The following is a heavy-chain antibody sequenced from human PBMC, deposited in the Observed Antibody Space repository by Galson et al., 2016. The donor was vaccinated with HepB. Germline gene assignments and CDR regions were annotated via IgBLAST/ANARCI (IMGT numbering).Heavy chain of an antibody. CDR3: ARRLLVPAAGFDI. V-gene: IGHV3-23*01. CDR1: GFTFSNYV. Sequence: SLRLSCAASGFTFSNYVMNWVRQAPGKGLEWVSVISHDAATIYYADSVKGRFTISRDNSKNTVGLQMNSLRAEDTAIYYCARRLLVPAAGFDIWGQGTVVSVSS. CDR2: ISHDAATI. J-gene: IGHJ3*02. D-gene: IGHD6-13*01.